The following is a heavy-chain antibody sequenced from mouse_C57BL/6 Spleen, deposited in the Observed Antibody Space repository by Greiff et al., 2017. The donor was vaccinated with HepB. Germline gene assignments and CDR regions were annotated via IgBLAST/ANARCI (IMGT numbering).Heavy chain of an antibody. CDR2: FHPYNDDT. Sequence: QVQLKESGAELVKPGASVKMSCKASGYTFTTYPIEWMKQNHGKSLEWIGNFHPYNDDTKYNEKFKGKATLTVEKSSSTVYLELSRLTSDDSAVYYCARATGSGRYFDYWGQGTTLTVSS. J-gene: IGHJ2*01. CDR1: GYTFTTYP. D-gene: IGHD4-1*01. CDR3: ARATGSGRYFDY. V-gene: IGHV1-47*01.